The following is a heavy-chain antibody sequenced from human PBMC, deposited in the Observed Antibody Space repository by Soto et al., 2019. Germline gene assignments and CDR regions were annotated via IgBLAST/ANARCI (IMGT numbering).Heavy chain of an antibody. CDR3: ARVDIVVVPAAPFDY. CDR1: GFTFSSYA. V-gene: IGHV3-30-3*01. CDR2: ISYDGSNK. Sequence: QVQLVESGGGVVQPGRSLRLSCAASGFTFSSYAMHWVRQAPGKGLEWVAVISYDGSNKYYADSVKGRFTTSRDNSKNTLYLQMNSLRAEDTAVYYCARVDIVVVPAAPFDYWGQGTLVTVSS. J-gene: IGHJ4*02. D-gene: IGHD2-2*01.